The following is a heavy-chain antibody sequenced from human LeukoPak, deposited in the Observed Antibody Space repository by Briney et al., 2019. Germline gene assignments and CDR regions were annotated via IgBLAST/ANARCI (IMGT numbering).Heavy chain of an antibody. V-gene: IGHV4-59*08. CDR1: GASVTHSY. Sequence: PSETLSLICSVSGASVTHSYWSWLRRTPGKGLEWIGFVYYSGGTNLNPSLKSRVTLSLDTSKNQFSMNLTSVTAADTAMYYCARSPLESRRRGDNFFCDYWGQGMLVTVSS. CDR3: ARSPLESRRRGDNFFCDY. CDR2: VYYSGGT. D-gene: IGHD5-24*01. J-gene: IGHJ4*02.